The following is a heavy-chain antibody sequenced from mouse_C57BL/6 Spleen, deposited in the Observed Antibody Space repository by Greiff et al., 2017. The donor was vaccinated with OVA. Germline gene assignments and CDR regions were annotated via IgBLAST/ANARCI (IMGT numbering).Heavy chain of an antibody. D-gene: IGHD2-4*01. CDR2: IYPGDGDT. J-gene: IGHJ3*01. Sequence: QVQLKESGAELVKPGASVKISCKASGYAFSSYWMNWVKQRPGKGLEWIGQIYPGDGDTNYNGKFKGKATLTADKSSSTAYMQLSSLTSEDSAVYFCARDDYDPFFAYWGQGTLVTVSA. CDR3: ARDDYDPFFAY. V-gene: IGHV1-80*01. CDR1: GYAFSSYW.